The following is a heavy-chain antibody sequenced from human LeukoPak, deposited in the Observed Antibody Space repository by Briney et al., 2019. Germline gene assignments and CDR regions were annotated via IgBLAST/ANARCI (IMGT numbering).Heavy chain of an antibody. Sequence: GGSLRLSCAASGFTVSSNYMSWVRQAPGKGLEWVSVIYSGGSTYYADSVKGRFTISRDNSKNTLYLQMNSLRAEDTAVYYCAREADDFWSGYSEFYYYYMDVWGKGTTVTVSS. CDR1: GFTVSSNY. CDR2: IYSGGST. CDR3: AREADDFWSGYSEFYYYYMDV. J-gene: IGHJ6*03. V-gene: IGHV3-53*01. D-gene: IGHD3-3*01.